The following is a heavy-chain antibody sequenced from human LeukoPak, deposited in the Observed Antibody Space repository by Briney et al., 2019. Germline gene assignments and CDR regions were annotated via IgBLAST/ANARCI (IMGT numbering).Heavy chain of an antibody. V-gene: IGHV4-39*02. CDR2: SKHSGST. Sequence: SQTLSLTCTVSGGSISSGGYYWGWIRQPPGKGRGWIGESKHSGSTNYKPSLKSRVNISVEPSKNHSSLKMSSVTAADQAVYYCARTPYYYDSSGEQHLVIDYWGQGTLVTVSS. J-gene: IGHJ4*02. D-gene: IGHD3-22*01. CDR3: ARTPYYYDSSGEQHLVIDY. CDR1: GGSISSGGYY.